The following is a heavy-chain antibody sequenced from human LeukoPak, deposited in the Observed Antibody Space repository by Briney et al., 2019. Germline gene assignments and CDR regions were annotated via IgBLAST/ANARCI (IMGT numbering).Heavy chain of an antibody. CDR2: IRYDGSNK. D-gene: IGHD2-15*01. Sequence: GGSLRLSCAASGFTFSSYGMHWVRQAPGKGLEWVAFIRYDGSNKYYADSVKGRFTISRDNSKNTLCLQMNSLRAEDTAVYYCAKDIVVVVAEESGYWGQGTLVTVSS. V-gene: IGHV3-30*02. J-gene: IGHJ4*02. CDR3: AKDIVVVVAEESGY. CDR1: GFTFSSYG.